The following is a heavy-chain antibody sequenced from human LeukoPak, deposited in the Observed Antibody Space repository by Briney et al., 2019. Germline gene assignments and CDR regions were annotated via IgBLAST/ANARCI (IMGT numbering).Heavy chain of an antibody. CDR2: IRSKANSYAT. D-gene: IGHD2-15*01. V-gene: IGHV3-73*01. Sequence: GGSLRLSCAASGFTLRGSAMHWVRQASGKGVEGVGRIRSKANSYATAYAASVKGRFIISRDDSKNTAYLQMNSLKTEDTAVYYCTRHNGDYCSGGSCYWNGVDYWGQGTLVTVSS. J-gene: IGHJ4*02. CDR1: GFTLRGSA. CDR3: TRHNGDYCSGGSCYWNGVDY.